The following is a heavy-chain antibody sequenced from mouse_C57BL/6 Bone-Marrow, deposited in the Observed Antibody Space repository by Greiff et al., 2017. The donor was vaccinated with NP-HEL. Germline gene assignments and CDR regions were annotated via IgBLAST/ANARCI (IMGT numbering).Heavy chain of an antibody. CDR1: GYTFTSYW. Sequence: QVQLQQPGAELVKPGASVKLSCKASGYTFTSYWMHWVKQRPGQGLEWIGMIHPNSGSTNYNEKFKSKATLTVDKSSSTAYMQLSSLTSEDSAVYYCARRGSYYDYAFDYWGQGTTLTVSS. CDR2: IHPNSGST. J-gene: IGHJ2*01. CDR3: ARRGSYYDYAFDY. D-gene: IGHD2-4*01. V-gene: IGHV1-64*01.